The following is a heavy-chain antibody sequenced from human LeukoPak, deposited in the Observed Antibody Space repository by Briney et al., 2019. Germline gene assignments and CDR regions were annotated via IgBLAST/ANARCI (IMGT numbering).Heavy chain of an antibody. J-gene: IGHJ4*02. CDR3: ARGHGSGSLYYFDY. CDR2: IIPIFGTA. V-gene: IGHV1-69*06. Sequence: SVKVSCKASGGTFSSYAISWVRQAPGQGLEWMGGIIPIFGTANYAQKFQGRVTITADKSTSTAYMERSSLRSEDTAVYYCARGHGSGSLYYFDYWGQGTLVTVSS. CDR1: GGTFSSYA. D-gene: IGHD3-10*01.